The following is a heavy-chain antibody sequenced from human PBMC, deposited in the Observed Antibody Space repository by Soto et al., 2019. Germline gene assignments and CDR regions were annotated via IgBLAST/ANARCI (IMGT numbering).Heavy chain of an antibody. J-gene: IGHJ4*02. CDR2: IDWDDDK. CDR1: GFSLSTSGMC. Sequence: SGPKLEHHTQAHTLTGTFAGFSLSTSGMCVSWIRQPPGKALEWLARIDWDDDKYYSTSLKTRLTISKDTSKNQVVLTMTNMDPVDTATFYFAPAPYCTNGLCPFDYRGQGTLVPGSS. V-gene: IGHV2-70*11. CDR3: APAPYCTNGLCPFDY. D-gene: IGHD2-8*01.